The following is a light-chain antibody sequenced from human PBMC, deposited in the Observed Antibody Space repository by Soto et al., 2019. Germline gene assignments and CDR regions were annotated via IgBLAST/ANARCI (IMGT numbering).Light chain of an antibody. CDR3: QQYGSSPQT. Sequence: EIVLTQSPATLSLSPGERATLSCRANQSVSSYLAWYQQKPGQAPRLLIYGASSRATGIPDRFSGSGSGTDFTLTISRLEPEDFAVYYCQQYGSSPQTFGQGTKVDIK. CDR2: GAS. J-gene: IGKJ1*01. CDR1: QSVSSY. V-gene: IGKV3-20*01.